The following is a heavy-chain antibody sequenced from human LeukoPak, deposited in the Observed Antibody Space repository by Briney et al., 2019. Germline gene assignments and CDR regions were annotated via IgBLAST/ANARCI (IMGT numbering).Heavy chain of an antibody. J-gene: IGHJ4*02. CDR2: ISAYNGNT. D-gene: IGHD5-12*01. Sequence: ASVKVSCKASVYTFNTYGISWVRQAPGQGLEWMGWISAYNGNTNYAQKLQGRVTMTTATSTSTAYMELRSPRSDDTAVCYCARGGPYGGYIFDYWGQGTLVTVSS. V-gene: IGHV1-18*01. CDR1: VYTFNTYG. CDR3: ARGGPYGGYIFDY.